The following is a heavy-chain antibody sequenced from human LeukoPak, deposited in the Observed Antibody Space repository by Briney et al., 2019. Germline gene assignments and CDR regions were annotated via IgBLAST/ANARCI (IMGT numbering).Heavy chain of an antibody. Sequence: GGSLRLSCVVSGFSFSSYSLHWVRQAPGKGLEWVSFIRYDGNSQYYADSVKGRFTISRDNSKDTLYLQMNSLRSGDTAVYYCAKDPSLITGTTNDWFDPWGLGTLVTVSS. CDR3: AKDPSLITGTTNDWFDP. CDR2: IRYDGNSQ. D-gene: IGHD1-7*01. V-gene: IGHV3-30*02. J-gene: IGHJ5*02. CDR1: GFSFSSYS.